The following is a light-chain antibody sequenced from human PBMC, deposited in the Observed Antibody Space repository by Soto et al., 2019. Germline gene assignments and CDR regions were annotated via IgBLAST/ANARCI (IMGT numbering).Light chain of an antibody. Sequence: EIVLMQSPGTLSLSPGERATLSCRASQSFSSSSLAWYQQRPGQAPRLLIYGASNRATGITDRFSGSGSGTYFTLTIIRLEPEDSAVYYCQQYGNSRAFGQGTKVEIK. CDR3: QQYGNSRA. V-gene: IGKV3-20*01. CDR1: QSFSSSS. CDR2: GAS. J-gene: IGKJ1*01.